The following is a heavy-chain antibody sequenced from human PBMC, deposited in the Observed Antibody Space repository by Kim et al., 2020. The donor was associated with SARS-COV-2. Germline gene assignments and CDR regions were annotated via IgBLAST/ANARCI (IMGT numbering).Heavy chain of an antibody. J-gene: IGHJ4*02. D-gene: IGHD3-22*01. CDR3: ATGSGYWHY. Sequence: YTTEYAASVKGRFTISRDDSKNSLYLQMNSLKTEDTAVYYCATGSGYWHYWGQGTLVTVSS. V-gene: IGHV3-72*01. CDR2: YTT.